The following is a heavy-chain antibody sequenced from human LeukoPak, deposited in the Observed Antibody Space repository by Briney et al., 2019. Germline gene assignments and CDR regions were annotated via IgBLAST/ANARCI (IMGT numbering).Heavy chain of an antibody. V-gene: IGHV3-23*01. CDR1: GFTFSSYA. J-gene: IGHJ4*02. CDR3: AKCMSGTGVCLNFDS. Sequence: GGSLRLSCAASGFTFSSYAMSWVRQAPGKGLEWVSGVSGSGGNTYYADSVKGRFTISRDNSKNTVYLEIDNLRAEDTAVYYCAKCMSGTGVCLNFDSWGQGILVTVSS. CDR2: VSGSGGNT. D-gene: IGHD2-8*02.